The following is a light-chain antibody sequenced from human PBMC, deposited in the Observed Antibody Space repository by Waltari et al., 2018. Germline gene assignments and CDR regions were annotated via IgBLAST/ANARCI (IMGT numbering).Light chain of an antibody. J-gene: IGLJ2*01. CDR3: ATWDGRVNGVL. V-gene: IGLV1-44*01. CDR1: NYNIGSGP. CDR2: SND. Sequence: QSVLTQAPSVSGTPGQRVTISCSGTNYNIGSGPVNWYQQVPGMSPKLLIYSNDQRPSGVPDRFSGSKSGTSASLAIRGLQSEDEADYYCATWDGRVNGVLFGGGTKVTVL.